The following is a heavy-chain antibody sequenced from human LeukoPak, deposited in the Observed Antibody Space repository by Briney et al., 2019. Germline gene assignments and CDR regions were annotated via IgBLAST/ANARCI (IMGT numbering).Heavy chain of an antibody. Sequence: ASVKVSCKASGYTFTSYYMHWVRQAPGQGLEWMGLINPSGGSTNYAQKFQGRVTMTRDTSTSTVYMELSSLRSEDTAVYYCATDTLGIIVPAAKGPYGDYDRGAFDIWGQGTMVTVSS. CDR3: ATDTLGIIVPAAKGPYGDYDRGAFDI. D-gene: IGHD2-2*01. CDR1: GYTFTSYY. J-gene: IGHJ3*02. CDR2: INPSGGST. V-gene: IGHV1-46*01.